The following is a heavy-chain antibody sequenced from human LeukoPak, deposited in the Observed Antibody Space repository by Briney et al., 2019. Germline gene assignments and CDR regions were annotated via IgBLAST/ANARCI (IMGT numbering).Heavy chain of an antibody. Sequence: SETLSLTCTVSSGSISTSNYYWSWIRQPAGKGLEWIGRIYTSGSNNYNPSLKGRTTISVDTSKNQFSLKLSSVTAADTAVYYCARGKNWFDPWGQGTLVTVSS. CDR3: ARGKNWFDP. CDR1: SGSISTSNYY. CDR2: IYTSGSN. J-gene: IGHJ5*02. V-gene: IGHV4-61*02.